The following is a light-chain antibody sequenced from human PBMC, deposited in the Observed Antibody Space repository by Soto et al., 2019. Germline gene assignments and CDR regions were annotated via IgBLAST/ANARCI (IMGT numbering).Light chain of an antibody. Sequence: EIVMTQSPATLSVSPGERATLSCRASQSVSSNLAWYQQKPGQAPRRLIYGASTRATGIPARFSGSGSGTEFTLTISSLQSEDFAVYYCQQYNNWLSGTFGQGTKVEIK. V-gene: IGKV3-15*01. J-gene: IGKJ1*01. CDR2: GAS. CDR3: QQYNNWLSGT. CDR1: QSVSSN.